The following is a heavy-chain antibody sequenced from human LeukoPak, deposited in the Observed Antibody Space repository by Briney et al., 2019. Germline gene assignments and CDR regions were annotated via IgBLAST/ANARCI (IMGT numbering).Heavy chain of an antibody. CDR3: ARVNGIQLWYGHKGYYYMDV. V-gene: IGHV4-39*07. D-gene: IGHD5-18*01. Sequence: SETLSLTCTVSGGSISSSSYYWGWIRQPPGKGLEWIGSIYYSGSTYYNPSLKSRVTISVDTSKIQFSLKLSSVTAADTAVYYCARVNGIQLWYGHKGYYYMDVWGKGTTVTVSS. J-gene: IGHJ6*03. CDR2: IYYSGST. CDR1: GGSISSSSYY.